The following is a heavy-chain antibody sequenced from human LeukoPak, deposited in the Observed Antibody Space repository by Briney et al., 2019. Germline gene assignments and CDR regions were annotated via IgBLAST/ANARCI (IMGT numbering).Heavy chain of an antibody. CDR2: IYISGNT. J-gene: IGHJ3*02. CDR1: GGSTSSGSYY. CDR3: ARVVDGSSGTFDI. D-gene: IGHD1-26*01. V-gene: IGHV4-61*02. Sequence: LSQTLSLTCTVSGGSTSSGSYYWSWIRQPAGKGLEWIGRIYISGNTNYNPSLKSRVTILLDMPNNQFSLKLSSVTAADTAVYYCARVVDGSSGTFDIWGQGTMVTVSS.